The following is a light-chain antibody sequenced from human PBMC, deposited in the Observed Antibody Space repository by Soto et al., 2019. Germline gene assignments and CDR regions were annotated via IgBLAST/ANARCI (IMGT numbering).Light chain of an antibody. CDR3: SAYTVTRTYV. J-gene: IGLJ1*01. CDR2: NVY. Sequence: QSALTQPASVSGSPGQSITISCTGTSSDVGAYNFVSWHQQHPGKAPKLMIYNVYDRPSGISYRFSGSKSGNTASLTISGLPGEDEADYYCSAYTVTRTYVFRTGPKATVL. V-gene: IGLV2-14*03. CDR1: SSDVGAYNF.